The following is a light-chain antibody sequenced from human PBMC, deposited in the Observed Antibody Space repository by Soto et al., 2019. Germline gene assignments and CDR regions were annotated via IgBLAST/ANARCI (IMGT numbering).Light chain of an antibody. CDR2: DAS. CDR3: QHYNSYSEA. V-gene: IGKV1-33*01. J-gene: IGKJ1*01. Sequence: DIQMTQSPSSLSASVGDRVTITCQASHDITSYLXSYQHKPGKAPKLLIYDASILEAGVPSRFSGSGSGTDFTFTISSLQPEDVATYYCQHYNSYSEAFGQGTKVELK. CDR1: HDITSY.